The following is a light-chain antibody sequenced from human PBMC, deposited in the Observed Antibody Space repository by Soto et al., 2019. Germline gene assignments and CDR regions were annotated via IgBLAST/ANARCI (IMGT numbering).Light chain of an antibody. J-gene: IGLJ1*01. Sequence: QSALTQPPSASGSPGQSVTISCTGTSSDVGGYKYVSWYQQHPGKAPKLMIFEVNTRPSGVPDRFSGPKSGNTASLTVSGLQAEDEADYYCSSYAGINNLGVFGTGTKLTVL. CDR3: SSYAGINNLGV. CDR2: EVN. CDR1: SSDVGGYKY. V-gene: IGLV2-8*01.